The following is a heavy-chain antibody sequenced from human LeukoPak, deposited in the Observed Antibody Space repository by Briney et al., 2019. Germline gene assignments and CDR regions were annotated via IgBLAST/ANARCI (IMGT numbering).Heavy chain of an antibody. CDR1: GFTFSSYG. Sequence: SGRSLRLSCAVSGFTFSSYGLHWVRQAPGEGLEWVAVIWFDGSNKYYADSVKGRFTISRDNSKNTLYLQMNSLRAEDTAVYYCARESRYSDYDHPYFDYWGQGTLVTVSS. CDR3: ARESRYSDYDHPYFDY. D-gene: IGHD5-12*01. V-gene: IGHV3-33*01. CDR2: IWFDGSNK. J-gene: IGHJ4*02.